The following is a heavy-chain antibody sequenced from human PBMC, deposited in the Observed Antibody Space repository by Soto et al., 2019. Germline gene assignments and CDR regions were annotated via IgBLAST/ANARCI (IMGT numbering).Heavy chain of an antibody. CDR2: ITIRTGNV. D-gene: IGHD3-10*02. V-gene: IGHV3-48*02. J-gene: IGHJ4*01. Sequence: GGSLRLSCAASGFTSSTYSMNWVRQAPGKGLEWLAYITIRTGNVLYADSVRGRFTISADNAENSVILQMNSLRDEDSAVYFCVRDRDLYRDMFHADLWGQGTLVTVSS. CDR3: VRDRDLYRDMFHADL. CDR1: GFTSSTYS.